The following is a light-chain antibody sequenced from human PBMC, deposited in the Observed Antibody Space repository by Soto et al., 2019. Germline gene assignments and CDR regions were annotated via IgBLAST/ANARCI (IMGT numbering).Light chain of an antibody. Sequence: EIVITQSPATLSVSPGERATLSCRASQTISSDCLVWYQQKPGQAPRLLIYGASSRATGIPDRFSGSGSGTDFTLTINRLEPEDFAVYYCQHYGNSPPSVTFGPGTKVDI. CDR2: GAS. CDR3: QHYGNSPPSVT. CDR1: QTISSDC. J-gene: IGKJ3*01. V-gene: IGKV3-20*01.